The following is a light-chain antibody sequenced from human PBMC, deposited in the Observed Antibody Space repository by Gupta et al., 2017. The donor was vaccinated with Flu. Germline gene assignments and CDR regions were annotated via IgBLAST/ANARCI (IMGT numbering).Light chain of an antibody. CDR1: NIGSKS. CDR3: QVWDSSSDHRV. CDR2: DES. Sequence: GQTARITCGGNNIGSKSVSWYQQKPGQAPVLVVYDESDRPSGIPERFSGSNSGNTATLTISRVEAGDEADYYCQVWDSSSDHRVFGGGTKLTVL. V-gene: IGLV3-21*02. J-gene: IGLJ3*02.